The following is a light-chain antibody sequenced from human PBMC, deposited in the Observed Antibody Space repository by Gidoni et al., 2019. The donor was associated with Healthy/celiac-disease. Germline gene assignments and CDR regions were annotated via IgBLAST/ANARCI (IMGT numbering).Light chain of an antibody. CDR3: QQYNNWPPFT. V-gene: IGKV3-15*01. J-gene: IGKJ3*01. Sequence: EIVLTHSPATLSVSPGERATLSCRASQSVRSNLAWYQQKPGQAPRILIYGASNRATGIPARVSGSGSGTEFTLTISSLQSEDFAVYYCQQYNNWPPFTFGPGNKVDIK. CDR1: QSVRSN. CDR2: GAS.